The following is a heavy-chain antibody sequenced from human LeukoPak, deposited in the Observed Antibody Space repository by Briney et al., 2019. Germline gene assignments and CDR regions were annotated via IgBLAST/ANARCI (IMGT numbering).Heavy chain of an antibody. D-gene: IGHD2-15*01. CDR2: ISAYNGNT. CDR3: ARDGYCSGGSCYWFDP. J-gene: IGHJ5*02. V-gene: IGHV1-18*01. CDR1: GYTFTSYG. Sequence: ASVKVSCKASGYTFTSYGISWVRQAPGQGLEWMGWISAYNGNTNDAQKLQGRVTMTTDTSTSTAYMELRSLRSDDTAVYYCARDGYCSGGSCYWFDPWGQGTLVTVSS.